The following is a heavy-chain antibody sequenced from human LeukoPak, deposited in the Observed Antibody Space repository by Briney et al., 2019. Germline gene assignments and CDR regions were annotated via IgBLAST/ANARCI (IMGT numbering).Heavy chain of an antibody. CDR2: IYYSGST. CDR1: GGSISSYY. Sequence: PSETLSLTCTVSGGSISSYYWSWIRQPPGKGLEWIGYIYYSGSTNYNPSLKSRVTISVDTSKNQFSLKLSSVTAADTAVYYCARGEGYDWLSAIDYWGQGTLVTVSS. J-gene: IGHJ4*02. V-gene: IGHV4-59*01. D-gene: IGHD3-9*01. CDR3: ARGEGYDWLSAIDY.